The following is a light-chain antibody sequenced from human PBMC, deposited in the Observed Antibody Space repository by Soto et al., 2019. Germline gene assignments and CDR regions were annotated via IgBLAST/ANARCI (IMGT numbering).Light chain of an antibody. V-gene: IGKV3-20*01. CDR1: QSVGRNF. Sequence: EIVLTQSPGTLSLSPGESTTLSCRASQSVGRNFLAWYQQKPGRAPRLLIHDASCRATGVPDRFSGSGSATDFTLTISGLEPEDCAVYYCQQYADSPLTFRGGTGVEIK. CDR2: DAS. J-gene: IGKJ4*01. CDR3: QQYADSPLT.